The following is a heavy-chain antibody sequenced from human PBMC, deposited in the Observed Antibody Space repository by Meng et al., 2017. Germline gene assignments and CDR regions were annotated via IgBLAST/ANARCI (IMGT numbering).Heavy chain of an antibody. J-gene: IGHJ6*02. Sequence: GESLKISCVASGFTFSSYGMHWVRQAPGKGLEWVAVIWYDGSNKYYADSVKGRFTISRDNSKNTLYLQMNSLRAEDTAVYYCARTRWDYYDSSGYYQDYYGMDVWGQGTTVTVSS. CDR1: GFTFSSYG. CDR2: IWYDGSNK. D-gene: IGHD3-22*01. V-gene: IGHV3-33*01. CDR3: ARTRWDYYDSSGYYQDYYGMDV.